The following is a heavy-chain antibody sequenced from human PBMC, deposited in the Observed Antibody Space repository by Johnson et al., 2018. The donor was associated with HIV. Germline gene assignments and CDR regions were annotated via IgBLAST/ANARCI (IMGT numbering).Heavy chain of an antibody. CDR2: ISYDGSNK. Sequence: QVQLVESGGGLVQPGGSLRLSCAASGFTFSSYDMHWVRQATGKGLEWVAVISYDGSNKYYADSVKGRFSISRDNSKKTLYLQMNSLRAEDTALYYCAKETRDSRSAFDIWGQGTMVTVSS. CDR3: AKETRDSRSAFDI. V-gene: IGHV3-30*18. J-gene: IGHJ3*02. D-gene: IGHD3-22*01. CDR1: GFTFSSYD.